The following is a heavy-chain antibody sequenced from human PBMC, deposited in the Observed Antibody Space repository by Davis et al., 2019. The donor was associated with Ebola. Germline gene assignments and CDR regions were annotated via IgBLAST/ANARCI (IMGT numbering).Heavy chain of an antibody. D-gene: IGHD3-3*01. CDR3: TTDSLPKIFWSGY. J-gene: IGHJ4*02. CDR2: IKSKTDGGTT. Sequence: GESLKISCAASGFTFSNAWMSWVRQAPGKGLEWVGRIKSKTDGGTTDYAAPVKGRFTISRDDSKNTLYLQMNSLKTEDTAVYYCTTDSLPKIFWSGYWGQGTLVTVSS. V-gene: IGHV3-15*01. CDR1: GFTFSNAW.